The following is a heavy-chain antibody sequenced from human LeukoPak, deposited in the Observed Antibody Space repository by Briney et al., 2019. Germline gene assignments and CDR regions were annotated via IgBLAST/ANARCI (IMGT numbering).Heavy chain of an antibody. V-gene: IGHV3-48*03. CDR3: ARRPYYDSSGALGNAGL. CDR2: ISSIGSTI. Sequence: GGSLRLSCAASGFTFSSYEMNWVRQAPGKGLEWVSYISSIGSTIYYADSVKGRFTISRDKAKNSLYLQMNSLRAEDTAVYYCARRPYYDSSGALGNAGLWGQGTLVTVSS. CDR1: GFTFSSYE. J-gene: IGHJ4*02. D-gene: IGHD3-22*01.